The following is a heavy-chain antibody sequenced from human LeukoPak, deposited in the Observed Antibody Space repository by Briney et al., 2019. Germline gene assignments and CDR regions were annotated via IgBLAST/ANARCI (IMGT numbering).Heavy chain of an antibody. CDR1: GGSIRTSSYY. J-gene: IGHJ5*02. D-gene: IGHD1-26*01. CDR2: MYYSGSI. CDR3: ARYIVGAIDWFDP. Sequence: SETLSLTCVVSGGSIRTSSYYWAWIRQPPGKGLEWIVSMYYSGSIYYNSSLKSRITVSADTSKNQLSLKLSSVTAADTAVYYCARYIVGAIDWFDPWGQGTLVTVSS. V-gene: IGHV4-39*01.